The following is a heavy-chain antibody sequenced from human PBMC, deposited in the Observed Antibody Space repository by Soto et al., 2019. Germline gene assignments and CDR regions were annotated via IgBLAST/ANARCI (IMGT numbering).Heavy chain of an antibody. CDR2: IYYSGST. CDR1: GDSISSYY. Sequence: PSETLSLTCTVSGDSISSYYWSWIRQPPGKGLEWIGYIYYSGSTNYNPSLKSRVTISVDTSKNQFSLKLSSVTAADTAVYYCARSPPYDILTRIDYWGQGTLVTVSS. V-gene: IGHV4-59*01. D-gene: IGHD3-9*01. CDR3: ARSPPYDILTRIDY. J-gene: IGHJ4*02.